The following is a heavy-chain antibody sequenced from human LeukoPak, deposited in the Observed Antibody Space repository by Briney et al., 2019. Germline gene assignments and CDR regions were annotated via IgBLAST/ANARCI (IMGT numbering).Heavy chain of an antibody. CDR1: GFIFSDHY. J-gene: IGHJ6*02. CDR2: TRTKANGYTT. CDR3: VRGLNGMDV. V-gene: IGHV3-72*01. Sequence: PGGSLRLSCAASGFIFSDHYMDWVRQAPGKGLEWGSRTRTKANGYTTEYAASVKGRFTISRDDSKNSLYLQINSLKTEDTAVYYCVRGLNGMDVWGQGTTVTVSS.